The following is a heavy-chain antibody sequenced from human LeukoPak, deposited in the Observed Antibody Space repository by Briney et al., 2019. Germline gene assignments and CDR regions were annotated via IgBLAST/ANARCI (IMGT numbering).Heavy chain of an antibody. Sequence: PSETLSLTCGVSGGSIYSHFWGWLRQPPGKGLESIGDIYYKGNTNYNPSLKSRVTISLDTSRNHFSLTLTSVVAADTAIYYCMIRYTGWNYSDYWGQGILVSVSS. D-gene: IGHD5-12*01. V-gene: IGHV4-59*08. CDR2: IYYKGNT. CDR3: MIRYTGWNYSDY. CDR1: GGSIYSHF. J-gene: IGHJ4*02.